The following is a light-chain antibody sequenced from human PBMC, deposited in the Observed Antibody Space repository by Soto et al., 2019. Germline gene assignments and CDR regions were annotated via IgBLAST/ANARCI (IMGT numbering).Light chain of an antibody. CDR3: RQRYIPPPA. V-gene: IGKV1-39*01. Sequence: DVQMTQSPSSLSASVGDRVTITCRASQNIDIYLNWYQQKPGRPPTLLIDTTSRLQSGVRIRFSGSGSGTDLTLTISNLQPQDFGTYSCRQRYIPPPAFGQGTKVGIK. CDR2: TTS. J-gene: IGKJ2*01. CDR1: QNIDIY.